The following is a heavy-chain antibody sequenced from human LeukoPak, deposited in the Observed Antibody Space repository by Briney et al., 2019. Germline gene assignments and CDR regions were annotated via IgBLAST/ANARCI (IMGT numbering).Heavy chain of an antibody. J-gene: IGHJ5*02. V-gene: IGHV3-30*04. CDR2: ISYDGSNK. Sequence: GGSLRLSCAASGFIFSSYAMHWVRQAPGKGLEWVAVISYDGSNKYYADSVKGRFTISRDNSKNTLHLQMNSLGAEDTAVYYCARSGITMVLLDPWGQGTLVTVSS. CDR3: ARSGITMVLLDP. CDR1: GFIFSSYA. D-gene: IGHD3-10*01.